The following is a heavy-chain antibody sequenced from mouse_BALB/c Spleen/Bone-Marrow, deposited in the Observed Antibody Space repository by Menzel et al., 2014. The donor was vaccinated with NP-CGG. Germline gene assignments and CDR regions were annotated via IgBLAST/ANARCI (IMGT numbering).Heavy chain of an antibody. D-gene: IGHD2-14*01. J-gene: IGHJ3*01. CDR1: GFTFSSYG. CDR2: INSNGGST. V-gene: IGHV5-6-3*01. CDR3: ARDHRYDWVAY. Sequence: EVQLVESGGGLVQPGGSLKLSCAASGFTFSSYGMSWVRQTPDKRLELVATINSNGGSTYYPDSVKGRFTISRDNAKNTLYLQMSSLKSEDTAMYYCARDHRYDWVAYWGQGTLVTVSA.